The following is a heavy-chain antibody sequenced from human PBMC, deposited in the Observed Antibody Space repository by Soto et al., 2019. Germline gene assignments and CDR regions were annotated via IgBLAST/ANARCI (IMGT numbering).Heavy chain of an antibody. CDR1: GGSFSDYY. Sequence: PSETLSLTCAVYGGSFSDYYWSWIRQPPGKGLEWIGEINHSRSTNDNPSLKSRVTISVDTSKNQFSPKLSSVTAADTAVYYCARGAGTFDPWGQGTLVTGSS. J-gene: IGHJ5*02. V-gene: IGHV4-34*01. CDR2: INHSRST. D-gene: IGHD6-13*01. CDR3: ARGAGTFDP.